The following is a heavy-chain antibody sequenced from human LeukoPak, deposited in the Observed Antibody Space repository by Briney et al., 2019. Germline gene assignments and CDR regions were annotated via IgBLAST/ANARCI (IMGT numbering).Heavy chain of an antibody. CDR3: ARETYYYGSGSGPSIYGMDV. Sequence: ETLSLTCAVSGGSISSSNWWSWVRQPPGKGLEWVSVIYSGGSTYYADSVKGRFTISRDNSKNTLYLQMNSLRAEDTAVYYCARETYYYGSGSGPSIYGMDVWGQGTTVTVSS. CDR2: IYSGGST. J-gene: IGHJ6*02. V-gene: IGHV3-53*01. CDR1: GGSISSSNW. D-gene: IGHD3-10*01.